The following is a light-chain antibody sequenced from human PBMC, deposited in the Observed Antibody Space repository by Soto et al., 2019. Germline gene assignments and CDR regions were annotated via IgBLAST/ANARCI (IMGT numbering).Light chain of an antibody. Sequence: EIVMTQSPATLSVSPGERATLSCRASQSVNSNLVWYQQKPGQAPRLLIYVASTRATGIPGTFSGSGYGTEFTHTISSLQSEDFAVYYCQQYNNWLWTFGQGTKVEIK. CDR1: QSVNSN. CDR2: VAS. J-gene: IGKJ1*01. V-gene: IGKV3-15*01. CDR3: QQYNNWLWT.